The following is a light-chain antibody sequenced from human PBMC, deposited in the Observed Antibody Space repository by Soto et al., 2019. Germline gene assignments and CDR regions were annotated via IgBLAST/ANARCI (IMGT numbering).Light chain of an antibody. Sequence: DIQMTQSPSSLSASVGDRVTITCRASQTISSWLAWYQQKPGKAPKLLIYKASTLKSGVPSRFSGSASGTEFTLTISSLQPADFATYYCQQYNSFSRTFGQGTKVDIK. J-gene: IGKJ1*01. CDR1: QTISSW. CDR3: QQYNSFSRT. CDR2: KAS. V-gene: IGKV1-5*03.